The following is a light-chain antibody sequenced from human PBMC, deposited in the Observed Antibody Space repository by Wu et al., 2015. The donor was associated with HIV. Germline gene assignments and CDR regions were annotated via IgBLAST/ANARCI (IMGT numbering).Light chain of an antibody. V-gene: IGKV3-11*01. CDR3: HQRTTWPRT. Sequence: EIVLTQSPATLSLSPGERATLSCRASQSVSRFLAWYQHKPGQAPRVVIYDTSNRAAGIPARFSGSGSGTDFTLTISSLEPEDFAVYYCHQRTTWPRTFGRRDQGGSQ. J-gene: IGKJ1*01. CDR2: DTS. CDR1: QSVSRF.